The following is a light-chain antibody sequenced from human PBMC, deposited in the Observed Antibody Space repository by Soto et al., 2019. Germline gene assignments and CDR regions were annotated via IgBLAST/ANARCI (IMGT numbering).Light chain of an antibody. V-gene: IGLV4-69*01. CDR1: SGHSTYA. Sequence: QSVLPQSPSASASLGASVKLTCTLSSGHSTYAIAWHQQQPEKGPRYLMKLNSDGRHSKGDGIPDRFSGTSSGAERYLTISSLQSEDEADYYCQTWGTGRDVVVGGGTKLTVL. CDR2: LNSDGRH. CDR3: QTWGTGRDVV. J-gene: IGLJ2*01.